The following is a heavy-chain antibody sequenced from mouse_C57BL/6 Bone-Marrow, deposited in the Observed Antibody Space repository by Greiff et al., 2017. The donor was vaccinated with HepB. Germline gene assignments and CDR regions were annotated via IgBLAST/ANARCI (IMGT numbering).Heavy chain of an antibody. CDR1: GYTFTSYW. CDR2: IDPSDSYT. Sequence: QVQLKQPGAELVKPGASVKLSCKASGYTFTSYWMQWVKQRPGQGLEWIGGIDPSDSYTNYNQKFKGKATLTVDTSSSTAYMQLSSLTSEDSAVYYCARFEYWGQGTTLTVSS. J-gene: IGHJ2*01. CDR3: ARFEY. V-gene: IGHV1-50*01.